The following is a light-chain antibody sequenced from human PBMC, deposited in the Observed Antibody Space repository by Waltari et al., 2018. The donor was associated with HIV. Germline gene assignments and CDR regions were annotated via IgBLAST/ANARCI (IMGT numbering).Light chain of an antibody. CDR1: SSDIGGSTY. V-gene: IGLV2-14*03. J-gene: IGLJ2*01. CDR3: SSFSITSTLVV. CDR2: DAR. Sequence: QSALTQPASVSGSPGQSITISCTGTSSDIGGSTYVSWYQQHPGKAPKLMIFDARNRPSGISNRFSVSKSGNTASLTISGLQADDEAHYFCSSFSITSTLVVFGGGTKLTVL.